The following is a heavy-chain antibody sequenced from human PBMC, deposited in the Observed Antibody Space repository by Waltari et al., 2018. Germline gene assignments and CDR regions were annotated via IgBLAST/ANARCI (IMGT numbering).Heavy chain of an antibody. V-gene: IGHV1-69*13. J-gene: IGHJ5*02. CDR2: IIPICGTA. CDR3: ARADLGYNWFDP. CDR1: GGTFSSYA. Sequence: QVQLVQSGAEVKKPGSSVKVSCKASGGTFSSYAISWVRQAPGQGLEWMGGIIPICGTANYEQKFQGRGTLTADESTSTAYMELSSLRSEDTAVDYCARADLGYNWFDPWGQGTLVTVSS.